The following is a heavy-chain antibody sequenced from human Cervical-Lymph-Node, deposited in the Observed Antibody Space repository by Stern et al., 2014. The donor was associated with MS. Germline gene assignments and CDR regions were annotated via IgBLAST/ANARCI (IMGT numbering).Heavy chain of an antibody. CDR2: ISWNSDSV. Sequence: VQLVESGGGLVQPGRALRLSCAASGFTFDDYAMHWVRQAPGKCLEWVSGISWNSDSVVYADSVKGRFTISRDNAKKSIYLQMNRLRAEDTALYYCAKDINHSSWHPFDYWGQGTLVTVSS. J-gene: IGHJ4*02. D-gene: IGHD6-19*01. V-gene: IGHV3-9*01. CDR3: AKDINHSSWHPFDY. CDR1: GFTFDDYA.